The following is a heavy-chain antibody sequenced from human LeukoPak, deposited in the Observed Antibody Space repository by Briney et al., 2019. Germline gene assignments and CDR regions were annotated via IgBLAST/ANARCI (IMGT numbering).Heavy chain of an antibody. CDR3: ARDPYCSGGSCYPSDY. J-gene: IGHJ4*02. D-gene: IGHD2-15*01. Sequence: ASETLSLTCTVSGYSISSGYFWGWIRQPPGKGLEWIGSMYHSGSIYHNPSLKSRVTISLDTSRNQFSLKLYSVTAADTAVYYCARDPYCSGGSCYPSDYWGQGTLVTVSS. CDR1: GYSISSGYF. CDR2: MYHSGSI. V-gene: IGHV4-38-2*02.